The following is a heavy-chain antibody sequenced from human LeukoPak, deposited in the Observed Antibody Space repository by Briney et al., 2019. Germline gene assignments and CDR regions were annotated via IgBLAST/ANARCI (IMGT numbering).Heavy chain of an antibody. D-gene: IGHD5-12*01. CDR1: GFTFSSYW. Sequence: GGSLRLSCAASGFTFSSYWMHWVRQAPGKGLVWVSRINSDGSSTSYADSVKGRFTISRDNAKNTLYLQMNSLRAEDTAVYYCARDTNEGGYDFNGMDVWGQGTTVTVSS. J-gene: IGHJ6*02. CDR2: INSDGSST. V-gene: IGHV3-74*01. CDR3: ARDTNEGGYDFNGMDV.